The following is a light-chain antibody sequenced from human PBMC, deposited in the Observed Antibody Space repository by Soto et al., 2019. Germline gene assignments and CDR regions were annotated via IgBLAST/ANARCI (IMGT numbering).Light chain of an antibody. Sequence: DIQMTQSPSSLSASVGDRVTITCRASQSISSWLAWYQQKPGKAPKLLIYDASSLESGVPSRFSGSGSGTEFTHTISSLQPDDFATYYCQQYNSYSPRTFGQGTKVDIK. V-gene: IGKV1-5*01. J-gene: IGKJ1*01. CDR1: QSISSW. CDR3: QQYNSYSPRT. CDR2: DAS.